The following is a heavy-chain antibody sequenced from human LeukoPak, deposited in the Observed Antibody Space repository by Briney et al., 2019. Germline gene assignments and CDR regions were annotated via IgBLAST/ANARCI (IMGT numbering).Heavy chain of an antibody. V-gene: IGHV4-34*01. D-gene: IGHD2-15*01. CDR1: GGSFSGYY. J-gene: IGHJ4*02. CDR2: INHSGST. CDR3: ARTPPRYCSGGSCLDY. Sequence: PSETLSLTCAVYGGSFSGYYWSWIRQPPGKGLEWIGEINHSGSTNYNPSLESRVTISVDTSKNQFSLKLSSVTAADTAVYYCARTPPRYCSGGSCLDYWGQGTLVTVSS.